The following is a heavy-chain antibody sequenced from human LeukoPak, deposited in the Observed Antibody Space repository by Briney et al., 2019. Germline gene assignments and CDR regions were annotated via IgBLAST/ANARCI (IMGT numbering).Heavy chain of an antibody. CDR3: AKEGTYYYDSSGNQYFQH. CDR2: ISSFGGTI. CDR1: GFDFRSYS. Sequence: GGSLRLSCVASGFDFRSYSMNWVRQAPGKGLEWVSYISSFGGTIYYADSVKGRFTISRDNSKNTLYLQMNSLRAEDTAVYYCAKEGTYYYDSSGNQYFQHWGQGTLVTVSS. D-gene: IGHD3-22*01. J-gene: IGHJ1*01. V-gene: IGHV3-48*01.